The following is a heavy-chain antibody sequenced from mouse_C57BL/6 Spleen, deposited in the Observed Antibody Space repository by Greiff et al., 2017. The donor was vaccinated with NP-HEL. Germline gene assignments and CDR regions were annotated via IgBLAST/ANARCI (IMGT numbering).Heavy chain of an antibody. D-gene: IGHD2-5*01. J-gene: IGHJ2*01. CDR1: GFTFSDYY. Sequence: EVKLQESEGGLVQPGSSMKLSCTASGFTFSDYYMAWVRQVPEKGLEWVANINYDGSSTYYLDSLKSRFIISRDNAKNILDLQMSSLKSEDTATYYCARASYSNYYFDYWGQGTTLTVSS. CDR3: ARASYSNYYFDY. V-gene: IGHV5-16*01. CDR2: INYDGSST.